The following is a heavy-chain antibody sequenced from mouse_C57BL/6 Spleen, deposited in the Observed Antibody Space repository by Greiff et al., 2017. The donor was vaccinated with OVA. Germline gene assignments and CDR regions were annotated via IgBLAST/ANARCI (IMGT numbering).Heavy chain of an antibody. CDR1: GFTFSNYW. Sequence: EVMLVESGGGLVQPGGSMKLSCVASGFTFSNYWMNWVRQSPEKGLEWVAQIRLKSDNYATHYAESVKGRFTISRDDSKSSVYLQMNNLRAEDTGIYYCTRVGRDHFDYWGQGTTLTVSS. CDR2: IRLKSDNYAT. J-gene: IGHJ2*01. D-gene: IGHD4-1*01. V-gene: IGHV6-3*01. CDR3: TRVGRDHFDY.